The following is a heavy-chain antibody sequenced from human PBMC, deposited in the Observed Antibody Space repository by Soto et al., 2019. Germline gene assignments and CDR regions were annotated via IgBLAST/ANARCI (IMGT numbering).Heavy chain of an antibody. V-gene: IGHV4-31*03. J-gene: IGHJ3*02. Sequence: QVQLQESGPGLVKPSQTLSLTCTVSGGSISSGGYYWSWIRQHPGKGLEWIGYIYYSGSTYYNPSLKSRVTISVDTSKNQCALKLSSVTAADTAVYDCARTDRVRGVVDAFDIWGQGTMVTVSS. CDR2: IYYSGST. CDR3: ARTDRVRGVVDAFDI. CDR1: GGSISSGGYY. D-gene: IGHD3-10*01.